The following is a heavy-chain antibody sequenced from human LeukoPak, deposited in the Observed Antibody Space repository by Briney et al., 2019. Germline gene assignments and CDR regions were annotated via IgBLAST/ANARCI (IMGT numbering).Heavy chain of an antibody. CDR1: GGSVSSYY. D-gene: IGHD2-21*01. J-gene: IGHJ3*02. CDR2: IYYSGST. CDR3: ARFIRGFDI. Sequence: SETLSLTCTVSGGSVSSYYWSWIRQPPGKGLEWIGFIYYSGSTNYNPSLKSRVIISVDTSKNQFSLKLSSVTAADTAVYYCARFIRGFDIWGQGTMVTVSS. V-gene: IGHV4-59*02.